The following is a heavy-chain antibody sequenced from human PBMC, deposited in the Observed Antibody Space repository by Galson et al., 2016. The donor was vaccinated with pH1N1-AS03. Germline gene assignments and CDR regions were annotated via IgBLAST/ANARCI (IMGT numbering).Heavy chain of an antibody. V-gene: IGHV3-23*01. D-gene: IGHD3-3*01. CDR1: GFTFSSYA. CDR2: ISGNGGST. CDR3: ARDSPTNYNFWGGDYRAYGLDV. J-gene: IGHJ6*02. Sequence: SLRLSCAASGFTFSSYAMSWVRQAPGKGLEWVSIISGNGGSTYYADSVKGRFTISRDSSKNTLYLQMNRLRAEDTAVYYCARDSPTNYNFWGGDYRAYGLDVWGQWTTVTVSS.